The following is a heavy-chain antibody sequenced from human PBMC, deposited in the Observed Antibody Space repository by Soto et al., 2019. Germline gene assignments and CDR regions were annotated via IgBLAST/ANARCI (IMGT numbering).Heavy chain of an antibody. CDR2: MSNSGDLR. J-gene: IGHJ5*02. Sequence: GGSLRLSCAASGFSFRTYAMGWVRQAPGKGLEWVSVMSNSGDLRYYADSVKGRFTISRDNSENTLYLQMSSLRAEDAAIYYCAKGGCSSTSCSRSYNWFDPWGQGTLVTVSS. D-gene: IGHD2-2*01. CDR3: AKGGCSSTSCSRSYNWFDP. CDR1: GFSFRTYA. V-gene: IGHV3-23*01.